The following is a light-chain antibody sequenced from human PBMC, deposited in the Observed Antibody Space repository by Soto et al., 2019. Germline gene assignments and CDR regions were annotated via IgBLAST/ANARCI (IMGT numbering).Light chain of an antibody. CDR3: ATWDDSLNAYV. CDR1: SSNIGNNG. Sequence: QSVLTQPPSVSEAPRQRVTISCSGSSSNIGNNGVNWYQQLPGKAPKLLIYYDDLKPSGVSDRFSGSKSGTSASLAISGLQSEDEADYCCATWDDSLNAYVFGIGTKVTVL. J-gene: IGLJ1*01. V-gene: IGLV1-36*01. CDR2: YDD.